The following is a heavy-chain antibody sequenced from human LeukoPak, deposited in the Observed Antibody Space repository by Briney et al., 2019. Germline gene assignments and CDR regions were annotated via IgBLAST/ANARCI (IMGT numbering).Heavy chain of an antibody. J-gene: IGHJ4*02. CDR3: ASSPGASGGTGDYLDH. D-gene: IGHD6-13*01. CDR1: GGSISNDAYY. V-gene: IGHV4-30-4*08. CDR2: IYYSGNT. Sequence: SQTLSLTCSVSGGSISNDAYYWSWIRQPPGKGLEWIGYIYYSGNTYYNPSLKSRVTISIDTSKNQFSLELNSVTAADTAVYYCASSPGASGGTGDYLDHWGLGTLVTVSS.